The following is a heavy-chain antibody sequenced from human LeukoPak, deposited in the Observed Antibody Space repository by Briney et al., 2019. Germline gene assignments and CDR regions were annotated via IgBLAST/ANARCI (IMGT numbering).Heavy chain of an antibody. CDR1: GYTFNTYG. CDR3: ERGLLWDC. J-gene: IGHJ4*02. CDR2: MNPNSGNT. D-gene: IGHD3-16*01. V-gene: IGHV1-8*02. Sequence: ASVKVSCKASGYTFNTYGITWVRQATGQGLEWMGWMNPNSGNTGYAQKFQGRVTMTRNTSISTAYMELSSLRSEDTAVYYCERGLLWDCWGQGTLVTVSS.